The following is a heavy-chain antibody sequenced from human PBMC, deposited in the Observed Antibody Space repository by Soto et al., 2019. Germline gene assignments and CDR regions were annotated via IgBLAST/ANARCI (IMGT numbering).Heavy chain of an antibody. CDR1: GFTFSSYS. CDR3: ARDTLPPYDFWSGYGGLYYFDY. V-gene: IGHV3-21*01. CDR2: ISSSSSYI. Sequence: GGSLRLSCAASGFTFSSYSMNWVRQAPGKGLEWVSSISSSSSYIYYADSVKGRFTISRDNAKNSLYLQMNSLRAEDTAVYYCARDTLPPYDFWSGYGGLYYFDYWGQGTLVTVSS. D-gene: IGHD3-3*01. J-gene: IGHJ4*02.